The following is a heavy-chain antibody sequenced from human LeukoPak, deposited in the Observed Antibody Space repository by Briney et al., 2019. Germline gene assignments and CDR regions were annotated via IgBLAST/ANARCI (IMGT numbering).Heavy chain of an antibody. CDR3: ARGVYIAAAQYAY. CDR1: GGSFGGHY. CDR2: IYYSGTT. D-gene: IGHD6-13*01. V-gene: IGHV4-59*11. Sequence: SETLSLTCAVFGGSFGGHYWSWIRQPPGKGLEWIGYIYYSGTTNYNPSLKSRVTISVDTSKNQFSLKLSSVTAADTAVYYCARGVYIAAAQYAYWGQGTLVTVSS. J-gene: IGHJ4*02.